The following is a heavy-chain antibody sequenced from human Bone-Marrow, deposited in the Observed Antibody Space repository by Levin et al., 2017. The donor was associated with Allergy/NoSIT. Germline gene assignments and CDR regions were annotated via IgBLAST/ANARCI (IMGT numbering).Heavy chain of an antibody. V-gene: IGHV3-9*01. J-gene: IGHJ4*02. D-gene: IGHD5/OR15-5a*01. CDR3: ARDIKSTIPHRFDY. Sequence: PGGSLRLSCAASGFTFEDHVMHWVRQGPGKGLEWVSSISWNSANIGYADSVKGRFTISRDNAKNSLYLQMNSLRAEDTALYYCARDIKSTIPHRFDYWGQGTLVTVSA. CDR1: GFTFEDHV. CDR2: ISWNSANI.